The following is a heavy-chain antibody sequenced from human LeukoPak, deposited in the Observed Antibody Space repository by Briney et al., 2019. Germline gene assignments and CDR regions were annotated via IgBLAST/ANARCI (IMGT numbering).Heavy chain of an antibody. J-gene: IGHJ6*03. V-gene: IGHV1-8*01. D-gene: IGHD2-2*01. CDR2: MNPKSGNT. CDR3: ARKIASTRLGVRYYYMDV. CDR1: GYTFISYD. Sequence: ASVKVSCKTSGYTFISYDIVWLRQATGQGLEWMGYMNPKSGNTDYVQYFQGRVTMTRDTSITTAYMELSGLRSEDTAVYYCARKIASTRLGVRYYYMDVWGEGTTVTISS.